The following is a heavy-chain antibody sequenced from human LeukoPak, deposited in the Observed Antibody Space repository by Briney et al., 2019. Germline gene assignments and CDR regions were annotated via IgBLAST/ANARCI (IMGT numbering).Heavy chain of an antibody. D-gene: IGHD2-2*01. Sequence: ASVKVSCKASGYTFTDYLIHWVRQAPGQGLEYMGWINPKSGGTEYAQKFLGRVTMTRDTSTSTASMELRSLRSDDTAVYYCASHRYCSSTSCYPMLGYYYGMDVWGQGTTVTVSS. CDR2: INPKSGGT. CDR3: ASHRYCSSTSCYPMLGYYYGMDV. J-gene: IGHJ6*02. CDR1: GYTFTDYL. V-gene: IGHV1-2*02.